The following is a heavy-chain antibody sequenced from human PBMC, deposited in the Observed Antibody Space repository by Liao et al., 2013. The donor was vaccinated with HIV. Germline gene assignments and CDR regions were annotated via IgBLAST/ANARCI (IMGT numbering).Heavy chain of an antibody. V-gene: IGHV4-34*02. Sequence: QVQLQQWGAGLLKPSETLSLTCAVYGGSFSSYYWSWIRQPPGKGLQWIGEINHSGNTNYNPSLKSRVTLSVDTSKNQFSLRLRSVTAADTAVYYCARLTTSTMVRGVINYFHYMDVWGKGTTVTVSS. CDR3: ARLTTSTMVRGVINYFHYMDV. CDR2: INHSGNT. CDR1: GGSFSSYY. D-gene: IGHD3-10*01. J-gene: IGHJ6*03.